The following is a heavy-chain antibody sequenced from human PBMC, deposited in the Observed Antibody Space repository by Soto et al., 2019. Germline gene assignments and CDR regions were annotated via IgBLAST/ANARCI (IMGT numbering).Heavy chain of an antibody. CDR3: ATRDVAVAGTYYYYGMDV. J-gene: IGHJ6*02. CDR1: GYSFTSYW. D-gene: IGHD6-19*01. Sequence: PGESLKISCKGSGYSFTSYWISWVRQMPGKGLEWMGRIDPSDSYTNYSPSFQGHVTISADKSISTAYLQWSSLKASDTAMYYCATRDVAVAGTYYYYGMDVWGQGTTVTVSS. CDR2: IDPSDSYT. V-gene: IGHV5-10-1*01.